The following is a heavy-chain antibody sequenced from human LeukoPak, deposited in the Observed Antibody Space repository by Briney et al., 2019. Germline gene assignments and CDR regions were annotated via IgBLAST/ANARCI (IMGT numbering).Heavy chain of an antibody. CDR2: ISVSTSTI. J-gene: IGHJ4*02. V-gene: IGHV3-48*04. Sequence: GGSLRLSCAASGFTFSGYSMNWVRQAPGKGLEWVSYISVSTSTIYYAESVKGRFTISRDNAKKSLYLQMNSLRAEDTAVYYCARDDGDYAHPVDYWGQGTLVTVSS. CDR3: ARDDGDYAHPVDY. D-gene: IGHD4-17*01. CDR1: GFTFSGYS.